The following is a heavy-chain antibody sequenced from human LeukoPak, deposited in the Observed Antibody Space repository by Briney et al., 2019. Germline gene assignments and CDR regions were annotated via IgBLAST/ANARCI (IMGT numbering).Heavy chain of an antibody. V-gene: IGHV1-24*01. CDR2: FDPEDGET. CDR3: ATGLVGATRIDY. Sequence: WASVKVSCKVSGYTLTELSMHWVRQAPGKGLEWMGGFDPEDGETIYAQKFQGRVTMTEDTSTDTAYMELSSLRSEDMAVYYCATGLVGATRIDYWGQGTLVTVSP. CDR1: GYTLTELS. J-gene: IGHJ4*02. D-gene: IGHD1-26*01.